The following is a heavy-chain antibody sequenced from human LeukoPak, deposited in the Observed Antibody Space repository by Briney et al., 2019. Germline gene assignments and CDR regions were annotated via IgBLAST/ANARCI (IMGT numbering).Heavy chain of an antibody. V-gene: IGHV3-53*01. CDR2: IYSGGST. D-gene: IGHD6-13*01. CDR3: ARRGRIAAAGTNYYYGMDV. Sequence: GGSLRLSCAASGFTVSSSYMSWVRQAPGKGLEWVPVIYSGGSTYYADSVKGRFAISRDNSKNTLYLQMNSLRAEDTAVYYCARRGRIAAAGTNYYYGMDVWGKGTTVTVSS. CDR1: GFTVSSSY. J-gene: IGHJ6*04.